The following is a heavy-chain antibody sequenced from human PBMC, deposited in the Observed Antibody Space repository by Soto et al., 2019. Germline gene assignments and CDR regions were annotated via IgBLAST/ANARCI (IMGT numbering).Heavy chain of an antibody. J-gene: IGHJ6*02. CDR3: ARDRYDHYYYYGMDV. D-gene: IGHD1-1*01. Sequence: ASETLSLTCTVSGGSINTFYWSWVRQAAGKGLEWIGRIFSSGSTSFNPSPKSRVTISVDTSKNQSALKLSSVTAADTAVYYCARDRYDHYYYYGMDVWGQGTTVTVSS. CDR1: GGSINTFY. CDR2: IFSSGST. V-gene: IGHV4-4*07.